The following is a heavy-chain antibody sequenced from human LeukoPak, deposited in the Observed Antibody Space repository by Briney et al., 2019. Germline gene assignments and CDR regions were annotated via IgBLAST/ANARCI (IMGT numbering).Heavy chain of an antibody. CDR3: AKDLAPHDYGDYESVY. V-gene: IGHV1-8*01. CDR1: GYTFTSYD. CDR2: MNPNSGNT. D-gene: IGHD4-17*01. J-gene: IGHJ4*02. Sequence: ASVKVSCKASGYTFTSYDINWVRQATGQGLEWMGWMNPNSGNTGYAQKFQGRVTMTRNTSISTAYMELSSLRSEDMAVYYCAKDLAPHDYGDYESVYWGQGTLVTVSS.